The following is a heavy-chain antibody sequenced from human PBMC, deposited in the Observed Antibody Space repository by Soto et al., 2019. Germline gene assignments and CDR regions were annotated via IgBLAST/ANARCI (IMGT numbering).Heavy chain of an antibody. CDR3: GRPLYGSGSYYDY. D-gene: IGHD3-10*01. Sequence: GESLKISCKGSGYSFNTYWIGWVRQTPGKGLEWLGSVYPGDSDTSYSPAFQGQATISADKSISTAYLQWSSLKASDTDMYYCGRPLYGSGSYYDYWGQGTLVTVS. CDR2: VYPGDSDT. J-gene: IGHJ4*02. V-gene: IGHV5-51*01. CDR1: GYSFNTYW.